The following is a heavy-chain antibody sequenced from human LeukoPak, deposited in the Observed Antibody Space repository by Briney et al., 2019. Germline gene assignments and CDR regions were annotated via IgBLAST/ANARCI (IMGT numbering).Heavy chain of an antibody. CDR1: GGSISSGGYS. J-gene: IGHJ6*02. CDR3: ARDRLYSSVYYYGMDV. Sequence: PSETLSLTCAVSGGSISSGGYSWSWIRQPPGKGLEWIGYIYHSGSTYYNPSLKSRVTISVDRSKNQFSLKLSSVTAADTAVYYCARDRLYSSVYYYGMDVWGQGTTVTVSS. D-gene: IGHD6-13*01. V-gene: IGHV4-30-2*01. CDR2: IYHSGST.